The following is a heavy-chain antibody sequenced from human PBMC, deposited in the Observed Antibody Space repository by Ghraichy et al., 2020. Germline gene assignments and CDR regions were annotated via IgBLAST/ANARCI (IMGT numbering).Heavy chain of an antibody. CDR3: ARGRVVAVAGDYYYYGMDV. CDR2: IYYSGST. D-gene: IGHD6-19*01. CDR1: GGSISSYY. Sequence: SETLSLTCTVSGGSISSYYWSWIRQPPGKGLEWIGYIYYSGSTNYNPSLKSRVTISVDTSKNQFSLKLSSVTAADTAVYYCARGRVVAVAGDYYYYGMDVWGQGTTVTVSS. J-gene: IGHJ6*02. V-gene: IGHV4-59*01.